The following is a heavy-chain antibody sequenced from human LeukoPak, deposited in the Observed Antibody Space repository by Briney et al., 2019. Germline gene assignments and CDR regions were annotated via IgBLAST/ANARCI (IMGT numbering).Heavy chain of an antibody. CDR2: IYHTGST. CDR1: SYSINSNYY. J-gene: IGHJ4*02. V-gene: IGHV4-38-2*02. D-gene: IGHD6-19*01. CDR3: ARGSHPVTGTLGGYFDP. Sequence: PTETLSLTCSVSSYSINSNYYWGWIRPSPGKGLEWIGSIYHTGSTYYNPSLKSRVTISLDASNKQFSLRLSSVTAADTAVYYCARGSHPVTGTLGGYFDPWGQGTLVTVSS.